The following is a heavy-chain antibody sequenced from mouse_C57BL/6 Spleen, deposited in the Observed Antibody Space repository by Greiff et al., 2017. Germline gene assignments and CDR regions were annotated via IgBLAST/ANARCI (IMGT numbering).Heavy chain of an antibody. J-gene: IGHJ4*01. CDR3: ARHYYGSSKDYYAMDY. CDR2: IDPSDSYT. V-gene: IGHV1-59*01. Sequence: QVQLQQPGAELVRPGTSVKLSCKASGYTFTSYWMHWVKQRPGQGLEWIGVIDPSDSYTNYNQKFKGKATLTVDTSSSTAYMQLSSLTSEDSAVYYCARHYYGSSKDYYAMDYWGQGTSVTVSS. D-gene: IGHD1-1*01. CDR1: GYTFTSYW.